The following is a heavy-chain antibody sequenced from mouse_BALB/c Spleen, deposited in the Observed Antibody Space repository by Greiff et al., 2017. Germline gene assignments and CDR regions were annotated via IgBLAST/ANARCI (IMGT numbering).Heavy chain of an antibody. J-gene: IGHJ2*01. CDR3: AKGRRGNFDY. Sequence: QVQLKQSGAELAKPGASVKMSCKASGYTFTSYWMHWVKQRPGQGLEWIGYINPSTGYTEYNQKFKDKATLPADKSSSTAYMQLSSLTSEDSAVYYCAKGRRGNFDYWGQGTTLTVSS. V-gene: IGHV1-7*01. CDR1: GYTFTSYW. CDR2: INPSTGYT.